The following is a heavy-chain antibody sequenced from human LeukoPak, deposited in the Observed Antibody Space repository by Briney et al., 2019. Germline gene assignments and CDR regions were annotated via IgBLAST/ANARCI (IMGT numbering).Heavy chain of an antibody. CDR1: GGTFSSYA. Sequence: GASVKVSCKASGGTFSSYAISWVRQAPGQGLEWMGGIIPIFGTANYAQKFQGRVTITADKSTSTAYMELSSLRSEDTAVYYCARGDGYYDSSGYYSGEFDYWGQGTLVTVSS. CDR3: ARGDGYYDSSGYYSGEFDY. D-gene: IGHD3-22*01. J-gene: IGHJ4*02. V-gene: IGHV1-69*06. CDR2: IIPIFGTA.